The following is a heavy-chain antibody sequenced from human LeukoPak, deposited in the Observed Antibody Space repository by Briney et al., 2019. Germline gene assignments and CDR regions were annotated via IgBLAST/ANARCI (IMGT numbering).Heavy chain of an antibody. Sequence: GESLKISCKASGYTFTDYWIGWVRQMPGKGLEWMGIIYPGESDIRYSPSFQGQVTISADKSISTAYLQWSSLKASDTAMYYCARLHRPKVHYYYYMDVWGKGTTVTVSS. V-gene: IGHV5-51*01. J-gene: IGHJ6*03. CDR3: ARLHRPKVHYYYYMDV. CDR2: IYPGESDI. CDR1: GYTFTDYW. D-gene: IGHD4/OR15-4a*01.